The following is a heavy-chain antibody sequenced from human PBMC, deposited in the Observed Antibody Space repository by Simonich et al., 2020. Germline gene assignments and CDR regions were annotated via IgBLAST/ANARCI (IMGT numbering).Heavy chain of an antibody. CDR1: GGSISSYY. V-gene: IGHV4-59*08. Sequence: QVQLQESGPGLVKPSETLSLTCTVSGGSISSYYWSWIRQPPEKELEWIGYIYYRGSTNHTPSLKSRVTISVETSKNQFSLELSSVTAADTAVYYCARLPDYWGQGTLVTVSS. CDR2: IYYRGST. CDR3: ARLPDY. J-gene: IGHJ4*02.